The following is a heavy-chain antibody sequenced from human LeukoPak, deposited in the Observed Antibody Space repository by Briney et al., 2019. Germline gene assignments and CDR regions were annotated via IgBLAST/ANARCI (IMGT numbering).Heavy chain of an antibody. J-gene: IGHJ5*02. Sequence: GGSLRLSCAASGFTFSSYSMNWVRQAPGKGLEWVSSISSSSSYIYYADSVKGRFTISRDNAKNSLYLQMNSLRAEDTAVHYCARDFNGWFDPWGQGTLVTVSS. V-gene: IGHV3-21*01. CDR2: ISSSSSYI. CDR1: GFTFSSYS. CDR3: ARDFNGWFDP.